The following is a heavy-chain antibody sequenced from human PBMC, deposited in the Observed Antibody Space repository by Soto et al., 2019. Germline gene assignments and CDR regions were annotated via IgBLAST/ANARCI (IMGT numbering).Heavy chain of an antibody. V-gene: IGHV1-69*06. CDR3: AVGYCSGGSCYHPYYYGMDV. Sequence: SVKVSCKAPGGTFSSYAISWVRQAPGQELEWMGGIIPIFGTANYAQKFQGRVTITADKSTSTAYMELSSLRSEDTAVYSCAVGYCSGGSCYHPYYYGMDVWGQGXTVTVS. CDR1: GGTFSSYA. CDR2: IIPIFGTA. D-gene: IGHD2-15*01. J-gene: IGHJ6*02.